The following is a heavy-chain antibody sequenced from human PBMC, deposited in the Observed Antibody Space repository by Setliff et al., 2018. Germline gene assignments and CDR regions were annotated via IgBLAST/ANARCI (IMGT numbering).Heavy chain of an antibody. CDR3: ARMSGFLYMDV. J-gene: IGHJ6*03. Sequence: PSETLSLTCTVSGGSISSSGYYWSWIRQSPGMGLEWIGSIYYRGSTYYNPSFKSRLTISVDTSQNQFSLKLSSATAADTAIYYCARMSGFLYMDVSGKGTTVTVSS. V-gene: IGHV4-39*01. CDR1: GGSISSSGYY. CDR2: IYYRGST. D-gene: IGHD3-3*01.